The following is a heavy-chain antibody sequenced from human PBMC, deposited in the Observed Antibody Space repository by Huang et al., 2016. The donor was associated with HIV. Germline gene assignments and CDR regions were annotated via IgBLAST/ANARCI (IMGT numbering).Heavy chain of an antibody. CDR3: ARQVDGFRSHFDF. V-gene: IGHV5-51*01. Sequence: EVLLVQSGAELKEPGESLKISCKASGYGFSSYWIGWVRQKPGKGLEWMGIIYPRDYETKERPSFDGQVTISADKSTRTAYLQWESLKAPDTAIYFCARQVDGFRSHFDFWGQGTLVSVSS. J-gene: IGHJ4*02. CDR2: IYPRDYET. D-gene: IGHD5-18*01. CDR1: GYGFSSYW.